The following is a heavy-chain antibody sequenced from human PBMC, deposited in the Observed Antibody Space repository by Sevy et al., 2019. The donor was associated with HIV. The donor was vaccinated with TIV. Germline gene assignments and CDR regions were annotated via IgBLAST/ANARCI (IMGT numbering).Heavy chain of an antibody. CDR2: INPNSGGT. Sequence: ASVKVSCKASGYTFTGYYMHWVRQAPGQGLEWMGWINPNSGGTNYAQKFQGRVTMTRDTSISTAYMELGRLGSDDTAVYYCASGTGPVSYYYYYGMDVWGQGTTVTVSS. CDR3: ASGTGPVSYYYYYGMDV. J-gene: IGHJ6*02. CDR1: GYTFTGYY. D-gene: IGHD7-27*01. V-gene: IGHV1-2*02.